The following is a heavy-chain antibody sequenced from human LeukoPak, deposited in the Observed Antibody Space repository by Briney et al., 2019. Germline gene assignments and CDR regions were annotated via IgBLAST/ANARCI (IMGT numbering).Heavy chain of an antibody. V-gene: IGHV1-69*01. J-gene: IGHJ5*02. D-gene: IGHD3-3*01. CDR1: GGTFSSYA. CDR3: ARAVDDLSFGPANWFDP. CDR2: IIPIFGTA. Sequence: SVKVSCKASGGTFSSYAISWVRQAPGQGLEWMGGIIPIFGTANYAQKFQGRVTITADESTSTAYMELSSLRSEDTAVYYCARAVDDLSFGPANWFDPWGQGTLVTVSS.